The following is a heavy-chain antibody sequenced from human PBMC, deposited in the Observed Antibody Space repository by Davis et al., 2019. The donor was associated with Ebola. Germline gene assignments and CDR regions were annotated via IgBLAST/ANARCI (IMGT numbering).Heavy chain of an antibody. CDR3: ARQKKYGYYYYYMDV. CDR2: IDPSNSYT. V-gene: IGHV5-10-1*01. D-gene: IGHD2-2*03. J-gene: IGHJ6*03. Sequence: GESLKISCQASGYSFTNYWISWVRQMPGEGLEWMGRIDPSNSYTNYSPSFRGHVTISADKSINTAYLQWDSLKASDTAIYFCARQKKYGYYYYYMDVWGKGTTVTVSS. CDR1: GYSFTNYW.